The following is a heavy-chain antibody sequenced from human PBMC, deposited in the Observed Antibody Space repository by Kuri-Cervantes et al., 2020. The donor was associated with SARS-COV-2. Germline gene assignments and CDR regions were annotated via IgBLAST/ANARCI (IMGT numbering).Heavy chain of an antibody. D-gene: IGHD1-7*01. CDR2: IVVGSGNT. Sequence: SVKVSCKASGFTFTSSAVQWVRQARGQRLEWIGWIVVGSGNTNYAQKFQERVTITRDMSTSTAYMELSSLRSEDTAVYYCASVRITGTTRIHYYYYGMDVWGQGTTVTVSS. V-gene: IGHV1-58*01. J-gene: IGHJ6*02. CDR3: ASVRITGTTRIHYYYYGMDV. CDR1: GFTFTSSA.